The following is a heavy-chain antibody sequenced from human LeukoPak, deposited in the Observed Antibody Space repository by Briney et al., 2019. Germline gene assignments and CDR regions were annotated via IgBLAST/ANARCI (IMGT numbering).Heavy chain of an antibody. Sequence: ASVKVSCKASGYTFTGYYMHWVRQAPGQGLEWMGWINPNSGGTSYAQNFQGRVTMTRDTSISTAYMELSRLRSDDTAVYYCAAGRGYCSGGSCYGDDSFDIRGQGTMVTVSS. D-gene: IGHD2-15*01. CDR2: INPNSGGT. CDR3: AAGRGYCSGGSCYGDDSFDI. CDR1: GYTFTGYY. V-gene: IGHV1-2*02. J-gene: IGHJ3*02.